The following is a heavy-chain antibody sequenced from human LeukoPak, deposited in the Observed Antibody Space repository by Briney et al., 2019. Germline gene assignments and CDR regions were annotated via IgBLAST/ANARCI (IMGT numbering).Heavy chain of an antibody. V-gene: IGHV3-30*18. Sequence: ARSLTLSCAASGFTFSSYGMHWVRQAPGKGRGWVAVISYDGSNKNYENSVKGRFTIYRENSKNTLYLQMNSLRAEDTAVYYCAKDQGDSSGTYYYYYGMDVWGQGTTVTVSS. CDR3: AKDQGDSSGTYYYYYGMDV. CDR1: GFTFSSYG. D-gene: IGHD3-22*01. J-gene: IGHJ6*02. CDR2: ISYDGSNK.